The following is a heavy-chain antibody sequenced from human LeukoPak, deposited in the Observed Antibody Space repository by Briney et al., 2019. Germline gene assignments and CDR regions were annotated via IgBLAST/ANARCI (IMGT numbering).Heavy chain of an antibody. D-gene: IGHD3-10*01. V-gene: IGHV3-20*04. CDR3: ARGNRPQRFYGSGSFDP. CDR1: GFTFSSYG. Sequence: PGGSLRLSCAASGFTFSSYGMSWVRQAPGKGLEWVSGINWNGGSTGYADSVKGRFTISRDNAKNPLYLQMNSLRAEDTALYYCARGNRPQRFYGSGSFDPWGQGTLVSVSS. CDR2: INWNGGST. J-gene: IGHJ5*02.